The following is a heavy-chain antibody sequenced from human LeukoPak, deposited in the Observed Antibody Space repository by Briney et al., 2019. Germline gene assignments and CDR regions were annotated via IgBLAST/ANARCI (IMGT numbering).Heavy chain of an antibody. CDR1: GFTFSTYN. Sequence: GSLRLSCTASGFTFSTYNMNWVRQAPGKGLEWVSSISTSSSYIYYADSVKGQFTISRDNAKNSLYLQMNSLRAEDTAVYYCARVACSSTSCYLDWFDPWGQGTLVTVSS. D-gene: IGHD2-2*01. J-gene: IGHJ5*02. CDR3: ARVACSSTSCYLDWFDP. CDR2: ISTSSSYI. V-gene: IGHV3-21*01.